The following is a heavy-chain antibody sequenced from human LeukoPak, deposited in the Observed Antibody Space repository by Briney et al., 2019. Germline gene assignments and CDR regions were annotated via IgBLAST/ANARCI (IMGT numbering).Heavy chain of an antibody. J-gene: IGHJ4*02. CDR1: GFTFSDYY. D-gene: IGHD1-7*01. Sequence: GGSLRLSCAASGFTFSDYYMSWIRQAPGKGLQWVSYISNSGSAMYYADSVKGRFTISRDNAKNSVYLQMNSLRAEDTAAYYCARDWNWAFDYWGQGTLVTVSS. V-gene: IGHV3-11*04. CDR3: ARDWNWAFDY. CDR2: ISNSGSAM.